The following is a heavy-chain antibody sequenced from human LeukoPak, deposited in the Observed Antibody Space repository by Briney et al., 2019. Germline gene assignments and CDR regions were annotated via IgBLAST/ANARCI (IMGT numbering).Heavy chain of an antibody. CDR3: ARDGRYYYDSSGYQGPYDAFDI. CDR2: IYYSGST. Sequence: PSETLSLTCTVSGGSISSSSYYWGWIRQPPGKGLEWIGSIYYSGSTYYNPSLKSRVTISVDTSKNQFSLKLSSVTAADTAVYYCARDGRYYYDSSGYQGPYDAFDIWGQGTMVTVSS. J-gene: IGHJ3*02. V-gene: IGHV4-39*07. CDR1: GGSISSSSYY. D-gene: IGHD3-22*01.